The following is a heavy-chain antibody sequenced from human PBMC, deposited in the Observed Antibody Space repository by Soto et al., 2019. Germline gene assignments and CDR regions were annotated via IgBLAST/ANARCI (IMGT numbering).Heavy chain of an antibody. Sequence: SGPTLVNPTQTLTVTCTFSGFSLSNSGVGVAWIRQPPGKALEWLALIYGDNDRRYSPSLKTRLTITKDTSKNQVVLTMTNMDPVDTATYYCAHCTLHDYGDYDPGTSHVFDSWGQGTLVTVSS. CDR3: AHCTLHDYGDYDPGTSHVFDS. D-gene: IGHD4-17*01. CDR2: IYGDNDR. CDR1: GFSLSNSGVG. V-gene: IGHV2-5*02. J-gene: IGHJ4*02.